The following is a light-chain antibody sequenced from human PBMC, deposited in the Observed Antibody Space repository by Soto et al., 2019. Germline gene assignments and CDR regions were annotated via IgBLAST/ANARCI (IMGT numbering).Light chain of an antibody. CDR2: GAS. V-gene: IGKV3-15*01. J-gene: IGKJ4*01. Sequence: EIVMTQSPATLSVSPGERATLSCRASRNINRKLAWYQQKPGQAPRLLISGASTRATGIPARFSSSGSGTDFTLTISSVQSEDFAVYYCQQYYDDPPLIFGGATKVEIK. CDR3: QQYYDDPPLI. CDR1: RNINRK.